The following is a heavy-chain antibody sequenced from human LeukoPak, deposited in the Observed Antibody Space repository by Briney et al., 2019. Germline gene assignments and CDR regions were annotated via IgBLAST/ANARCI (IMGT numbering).Heavy chain of an antibody. CDR2: IYYSGST. J-gene: IGHJ6*03. D-gene: IGHD2-2*02. V-gene: IGHV4-39*07. CDR3: AREDVVPAAIGGYYYYYMDV. Sequence: SETLSLTCTVSGGSISSSNYYWGWIRQPPGKGLEWIGNIYYSGSTYYNPSLKSRVTISVDTAKNQFSLKLSSVTAADTAVYYCAREDVVPAAIGGYYYYYMDVWGKGTTVTVSS. CDR1: GGSISSSNYY.